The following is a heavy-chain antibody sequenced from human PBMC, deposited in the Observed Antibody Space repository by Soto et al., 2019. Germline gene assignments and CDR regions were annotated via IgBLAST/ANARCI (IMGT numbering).Heavy chain of an antibody. CDR2: IYYSGST. V-gene: IGHV4-31*03. J-gene: IGHJ4*02. CDR1: GGSISSGGYY. Sequence: LSLTCTVSGGSISSGGYYWSWIRQHPGKGLEWIGYIYYSGSTYYNPSLKSRVTISVDTSKNQFSLKLSSVTAADTAVYYCARYGDYVSFYFDYWGQGTLVTVSS. D-gene: IGHD4-17*01. CDR3: ARYGDYVSFYFDY.